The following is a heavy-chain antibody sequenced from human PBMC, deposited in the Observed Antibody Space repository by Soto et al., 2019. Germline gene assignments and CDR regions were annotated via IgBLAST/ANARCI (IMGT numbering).Heavy chain of an antibody. CDR2: ISYDGSNK. CDR1: GFTFSSYA. V-gene: IGHV3-30-3*01. CDR3: ARTCSGGSCYSDYFQH. J-gene: IGHJ1*01. D-gene: IGHD2-15*01. Sequence: PGGSLRLSCAASGFTFSSYAMHWVRQAPGKGLEWVAVISYDGSNKYYADSVKGRFTISRDNSKNTLYLQMNSLRAEDTAVYYCARTCSGGSCYSDYFQHWGQGTLVTVSS.